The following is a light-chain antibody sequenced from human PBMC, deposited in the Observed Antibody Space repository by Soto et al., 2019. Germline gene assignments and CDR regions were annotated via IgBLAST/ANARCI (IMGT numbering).Light chain of an antibody. CDR3: CSYAGSYTLL. CDR1: SSNVGGYNF. CDR2: DVS. J-gene: IGLJ2*01. Sequence: QSALTQPRSVSGSPGQSVTISCTGTSSNVGGYNFVSWYQQHPGKAPKLMVYDVSKRPSGVSDRFSGSKSGNTASLTISGLQAEDEGDYYCCSYAGSYTLLFGGGTQLTVL. V-gene: IGLV2-11*01.